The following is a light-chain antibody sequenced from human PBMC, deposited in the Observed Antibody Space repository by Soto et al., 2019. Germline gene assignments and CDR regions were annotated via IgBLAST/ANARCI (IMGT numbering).Light chain of an antibody. CDR2: KAS. Sequence: DIQMTQSPSSLSASVGDRVTITCRASQSFNTWLAWYQQKPGKAPNLLIYKASSLASGVPSRFSGSGSGTEFTLTISSLQPDDLATYYCQQYNSFPWTFGQGTKVAIK. CDR3: QQYNSFPWT. V-gene: IGKV1-5*03. CDR1: QSFNTW. J-gene: IGKJ1*01.